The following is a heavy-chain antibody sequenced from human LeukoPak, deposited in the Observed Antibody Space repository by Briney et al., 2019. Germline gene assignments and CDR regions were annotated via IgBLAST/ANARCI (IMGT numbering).Heavy chain of an antibody. CDR2: IWYDGSNK. CDR1: GFTFSSYG. V-gene: IGHV3-33*06. CDR3: AKAAQSRLRYYGSGSYEDY. Sequence: PGGSLRLSCAASGFTFSSYGMHWVRQAPGKGLEWVAVIWYDGSNKYYADSVKGRFTISRDNSKNTLYLQMNSLRAEDTAVYYCAKAAQSRLRYYGSGSYEDYWGQGTRVTVSS. J-gene: IGHJ4*02. D-gene: IGHD3-10*01.